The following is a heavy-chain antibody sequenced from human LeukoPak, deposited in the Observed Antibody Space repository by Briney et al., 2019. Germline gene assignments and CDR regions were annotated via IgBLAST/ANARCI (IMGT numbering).Heavy chain of an antibody. CDR2: IKQDGSEK. Sequence: GGSLRLSRAASGFTFSSYWMSWVRQAPGKGLEWVANIKQDGSEKYYVDSVKGRFTISRDNAKNSLYLQMNSLRAEDTAVYYCASGSGWYGDWFDPWGQGTLVTVSS. D-gene: IGHD6-19*01. CDR1: GFTFSSYW. CDR3: ASGSGWYGDWFDP. V-gene: IGHV3-7*03. J-gene: IGHJ5*02.